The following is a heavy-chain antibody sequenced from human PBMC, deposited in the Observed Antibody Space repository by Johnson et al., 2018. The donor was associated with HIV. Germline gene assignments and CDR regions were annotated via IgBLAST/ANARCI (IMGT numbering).Heavy chain of an antibody. CDR1: GFTFSSYW. Sequence: VQLVESGGGLVQPGGSLRLSCAASGFTFSSYWMSWVRQAPGKGLEWVANIKQDGSEKYYVDSVKGRFTIARDDAKNSLYLQMNILRAEDTALYYCAREFESPETDFWSGDDAFDIWGQGTMVTVSS. D-gene: IGHD3-3*01. V-gene: IGHV3-7*01. J-gene: IGHJ3*02. CDR3: AREFESPETDFWSGDDAFDI. CDR2: IKQDGSEK.